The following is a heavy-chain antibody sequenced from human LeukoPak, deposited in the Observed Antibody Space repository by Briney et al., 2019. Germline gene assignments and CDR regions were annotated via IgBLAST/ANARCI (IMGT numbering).Heavy chain of an antibody. CDR3: AKAYYYDSSGLDY. Sequence: GGSLRLSCAASGFTFSSYAMSWVRQAPGKGLEWVAVISYDGSNKYYADSVKGRFTISRDNSKNTLYLQMNSLRAEDTAVYYCAKAYYYDSSGLDYWGQGTLVTVSS. CDR1: GFTFSSYA. V-gene: IGHV3-30*18. CDR2: ISYDGSNK. J-gene: IGHJ4*02. D-gene: IGHD3-22*01.